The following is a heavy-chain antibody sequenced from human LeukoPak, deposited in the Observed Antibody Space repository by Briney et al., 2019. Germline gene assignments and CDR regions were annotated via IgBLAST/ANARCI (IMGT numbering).Heavy chain of an antibody. J-gene: IGHJ3*02. V-gene: IGHV4-59*01. Sequence: SETLSLTCTVSGGSISSYYWSWIRQPPGKGLEWIGYIYYSGSTNYNPSLKSRVTISVDTSKNQFSLKLISVTAADTAVYYCARDEAYCGGDCYPTGAFDIWGQGTMVTVSS. D-gene: IGHD2-21*02. CDR1: GGSISSYY. CDR3: ARDEAYCGGDCYPTGAFDI. CDR2: IYYSGST.